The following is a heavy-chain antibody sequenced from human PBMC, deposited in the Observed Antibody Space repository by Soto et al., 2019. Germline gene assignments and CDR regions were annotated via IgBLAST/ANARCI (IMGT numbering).Heavy chain of an antibody. CDR2: ISGSGDGT. V-gene: IGHV3-23*01. J-gene: IGHJ6*02. D-gene: IGHD2-8*01. Sequence: EVQLLESGGGVVQRGGSLRLSCAASGFTVNSHAMSWVRQAPGKGLEWVASISGSGDGTYYGDSVKGRFTISRDSSSITLYLQMNNLRGEDTAVYFCTKSRRGILMVYGFGGMDVWGQGTTVTVSS. CDR3: TKSRRGILMVYGFGGMDV. CDR1: GFTVNSHA.